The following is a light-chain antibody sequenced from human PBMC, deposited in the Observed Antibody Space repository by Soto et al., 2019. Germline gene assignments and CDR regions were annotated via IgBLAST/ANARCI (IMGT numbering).Light chain of an antibody. V-gene: IGLV2-14*01. CDR2: EVS. CDR1: SSDVGGYIY. CDR3: SSYSRSSFYV. Sequence: QLVLTQPASVSGSPGQSITISCTGTSSDVGGYIYVSWYQQHPGKAPKLMIYEVSNRPSGVSNRFSGSKSGNTASLTISGLQAEDEADYYCSSYSRSSFYVFGTGTKVTVL. J-gene: IGLJ1*01.